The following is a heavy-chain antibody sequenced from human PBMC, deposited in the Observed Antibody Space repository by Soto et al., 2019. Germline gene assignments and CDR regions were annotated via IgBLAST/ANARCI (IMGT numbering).Heavy chain of an antibody. Sequence: GGPLRLSCAASEFTFSSYAMSWVRQAPGKGLEWVSAISGSGGSTYYADTVKGRFTISRDNSKNTLYLQMNSLRVEDTAVYYCAKVGVNYYYYYKDVWGKGTTVTVSS. CDR2: ISGSGGST. D-gene: IGHD3-3*01. CDR1: EFTFSSYA. V-gene: IGHV3-23*01. CDR3: AKVGVNYYYYYKDV. J-gene: IGHJ6*03.